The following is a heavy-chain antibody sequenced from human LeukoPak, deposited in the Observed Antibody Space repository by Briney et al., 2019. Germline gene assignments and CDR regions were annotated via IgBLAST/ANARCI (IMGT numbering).Heavy chain of an antibody. CDR3: ARRRTTGTTGYCDY. V-gene: IGHV4-4*09. J-gene: IGHJ4*02. Sequence: SETLSLTCTVSGGSISTYYWSWIRQPPGKGLEWIGHIYTTESTNYNPSLESRVTISVDTSKNQFSLMLSSVTAADTAFYYCARRRTTGTTGYCDYWGQGIVVTVSS. CDR2: IYTTEST. CDR1: GGSISTYY. D-gene: IGHD1-1*01.